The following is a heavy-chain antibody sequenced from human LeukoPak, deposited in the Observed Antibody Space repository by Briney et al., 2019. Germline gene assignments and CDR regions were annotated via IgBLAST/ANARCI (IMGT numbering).Heavy chain of an antibody. CDR1: GFTFSSYA. CDR3: ARDQNDNYYDSSGLLLYYYYYGMDV. D-gene: IGHD3-22*01. Sequence: GGSLRLSCAASGFTFSSYAMHWVRQAPGKGLEYVSAISSNGGSTYYANSVKGRFTISRDNSKNTLYLQMGSLRAEDMAVYYCARDQNDNYYDSSGLLLYYYYYGMDVWGQGTTVTVSS. V-gene: IGHV3-64*01. CDR2: ISSNGGST. J-gene: IGHJ6*02.